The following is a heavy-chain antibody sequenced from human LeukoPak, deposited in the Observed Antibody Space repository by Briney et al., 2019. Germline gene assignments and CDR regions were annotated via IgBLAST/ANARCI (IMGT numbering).Heavy chain of an antibody. CDR3: ARHPPSIAAPYYYYMDV. D-gene: IGHD6-6*01. CDR2: INHSGST. Sequence: PSETLSLTCAVYGGSFSGYYWSWIRQPPGKGLEWIGEINHSGSTNYNPSLKSRVTISVDTSKNQFSLKLSSVTAADTAVYYCARHPPSIAAPYYYYMDVWGKGTTVTVSS. J-gene: IGHJ6*03. V-gene: IGHV4-34*01. CDR1: GGSFSGYY.